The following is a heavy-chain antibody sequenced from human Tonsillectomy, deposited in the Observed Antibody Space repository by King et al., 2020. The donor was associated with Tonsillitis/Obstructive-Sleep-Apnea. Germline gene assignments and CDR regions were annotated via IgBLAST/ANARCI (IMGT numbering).Heavy chain of an antibody. V-gene: IGHV3-21*03. CDR1: GFTFSSYS. D-gene: IGHD1-14*01. J-gene: IGHJ6*04. CDR2: ISSSSNYK. CDR3: ARAEAGGAEDYFYYCGRDV. Sequence: VQLVESGGGLVKPGGSLRLSCAASGFTFSSYSMNWVRQAPGKGLEWVSSISSSSNYKYYADSVRGRFTISRDNAKNSLYVQMNSLRAEDTAVYYCARAEAGGAEDYFYYCGRDVWGEGTTVTVSS.